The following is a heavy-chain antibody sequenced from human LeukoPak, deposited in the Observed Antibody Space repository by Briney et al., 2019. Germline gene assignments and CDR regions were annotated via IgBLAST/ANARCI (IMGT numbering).Heavy chain of an antibody. CDR1: GYTFSDYY. V-gene: IGHV1-2*02. CDR3: ARATYYDSNSYPNAFDV. Sequence: ASVKVSCKASGYTFSDYYIHWVRQAPGQGLEWMGWINSYSGDRQFFQKFQGRVTMTTDTSISTVFMELTPVRSDDTAMYYCARATYYDSNSYPNAFDVWGQGTMLTVSS. J-gene: IGHJ3*01. D-gene: IGHD3-22*01. CDR2: INSYSGDR.